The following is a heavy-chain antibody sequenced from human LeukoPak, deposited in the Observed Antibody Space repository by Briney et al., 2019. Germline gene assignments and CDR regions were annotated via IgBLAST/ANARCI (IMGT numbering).Heavy chain of an antibody. J-gene: IGHJ4*02. Sequence: SETLSLTCTVSGGSISSGSYYWSWIRQPAGKGLEWTGRIYTSGSTNYNPSLKSRVTISVDTSKNQFSLKLSSVTAADTAVYYCAREEVYDFWSGYIDLFDYWGQGTLVTVSS. V-gene: IGHV4-61*02. CDR3: AREEVYDFWSGYIDLFDY. D-gene: IGHD3-3*01. CDR1: GGSISSGSYY. CDR2: IYTSGST.